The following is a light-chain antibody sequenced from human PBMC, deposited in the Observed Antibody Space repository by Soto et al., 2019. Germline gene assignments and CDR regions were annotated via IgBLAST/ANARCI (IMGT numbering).Light chain of an antibody. CDR1: QSVSSSY. J-gene: IGKJ1*01. Sequence: EIVLTQSPGTLSLSPLERATLSCRASQSVSSSYLAWYQQKPGQAHRLLIYGASIRATGLPARFSGSGSGTEFTLTIRRLKSEDFAVYYCQHYNNWPPWTVGQGTKVDIK. CDR2: GAS. CDR3: QHYNNWPPWT. V-gene: IGKV3-20*01.